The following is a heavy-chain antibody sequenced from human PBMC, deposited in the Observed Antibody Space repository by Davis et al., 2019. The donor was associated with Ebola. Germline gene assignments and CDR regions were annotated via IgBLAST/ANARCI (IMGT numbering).Heavy chain of an antibody. D-gene: IGHD6-19*01. V-gene: IGHV5-51*04. CDR1: GYSFTNYW. CDR3: ARRVHSSGWRFDY. J-gene: IGHJ4*02. Sequence: GESLKISCKGSGYSFTNYWIGWVRQMPGKGLEWMGIIYPGDSDTRYSPSFQGQVTISADKPISTAYLQWSSLKASDTAMYYCARRVHSSGWRFDYWGQGTLVTVSS. CDR2: IYPGDSDT.